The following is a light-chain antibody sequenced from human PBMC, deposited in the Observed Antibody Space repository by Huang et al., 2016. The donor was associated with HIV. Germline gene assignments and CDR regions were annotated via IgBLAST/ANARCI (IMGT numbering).Light chain of an antibody. CDR3: QQYNNFYT. CDR1: KRVSGS. J-gene: IGKJ3*01. Sequence: GGSAPLSGRSSKRVSGSGAWYQQKPGQAPRLLIYGASTRATGVPARFSGSGSGTEFTLTISSLQSEDFAVYYCQQYNNFYTFGPGTRVDIK. V-gene: IGKV3D-15*01. CDR2: GAS.